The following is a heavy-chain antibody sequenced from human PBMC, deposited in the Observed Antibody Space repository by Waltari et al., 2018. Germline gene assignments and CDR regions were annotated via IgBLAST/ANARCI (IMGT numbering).Heavy chain of an antibody. V-gene: IGHV4-4*07. J-gene: IGHJ3*02. CDR1: GGAISSYY. Sequence: QVQLQESGPGLVKPSETLSLTCTLTGGAISSYYWRWIRQPAGKGLEWIGRIYTSGSTNYNPSLKSRVTISVDKSKNQFSLKLSSVTAADTAVYYCARGFAISSWYVGAFDIWGQGTMVTVSS. CDR3: ARGFAISSWYVGAFDI. D-gene: IGHD6-13*01. CDR2: IYTSGST.